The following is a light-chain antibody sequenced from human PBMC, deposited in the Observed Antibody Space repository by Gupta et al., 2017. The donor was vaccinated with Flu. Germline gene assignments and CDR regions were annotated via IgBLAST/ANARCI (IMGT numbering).Light chain of an antibody. CDR2: KDS. CDR1: VLAKKY. CDR3: YSAADNNLV. Sequence: PGKTARITCSGDVLAKKYARWFQQKPGQAPVLVIYKDSERPSGIPERFSGSSSGTTVTLTISGAQVEDEADYYCYSAADNNLVFGGGTKLTVL. J-gene: IGLJ2*01. V-gene: IGLV3-27*01.